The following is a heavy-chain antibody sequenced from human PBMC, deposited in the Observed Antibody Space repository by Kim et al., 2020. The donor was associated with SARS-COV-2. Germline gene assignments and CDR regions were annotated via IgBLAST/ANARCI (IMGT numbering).Heavy chain of an antibody. CDR1: GFIFSNYE. CDR2: ISGSGRTT. CDR3: TRSTSGTS. D-gene: IGHD1-26*01. J-gene: IGHJ5*02. V-gene: IGHV3-48*03. Sequence: GGSLRLSCAASGFIFSNYEMNWVRQAPGKGLEWVSYISGSGRTTYYADSVKGRFIISRDNAENSLYLQMNSLRAEDTAVYYCTRSTSGTSWGQGDLVTVSS.